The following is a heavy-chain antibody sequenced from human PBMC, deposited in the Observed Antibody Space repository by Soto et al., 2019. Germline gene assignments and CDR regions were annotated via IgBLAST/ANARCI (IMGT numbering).Heavy chain of an antibody. J-gene: IGHJ6*02. V-gene: IGHV4-4*02. CDR1: GGSISSSNW. CDR2: IYHSGST. Sequence: QVQLQESGPGLVKPSGTLSLTCAVSGGSISSSNWWSWVRQPPGKGLEWIGEIYHSGSTNYNPSLKSXXTXSXXKSKNQFSLQLSSVTAADTAVYYCASYSSGWCMDVWGQGTTVTVSS. D-gene: IGHD6-19*01. CDR3: ASYSSGWCMDV.